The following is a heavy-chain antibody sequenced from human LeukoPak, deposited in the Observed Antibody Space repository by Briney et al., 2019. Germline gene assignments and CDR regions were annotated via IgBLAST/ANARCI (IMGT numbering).Heavy chain of an antibody. V-gene: IGHV4-34*01. CDR1: GGSFSGYY. CDR2: INHSGST. D-gene: IGHD6-19*01. Sequence: SETLSLTCAVYGGSFSGYYWSWIRQPPGQGLEWIGEINHSGSTNYNRSLKSRVTISIDMSKNQSSLRLRSVTAADTAVYYCARGQVGSYVYYYYYGMDVWGRGTTVTV. J-gene: IGHJ6*02. CDR3: ARGQVGSYVYYYYYGMDV.